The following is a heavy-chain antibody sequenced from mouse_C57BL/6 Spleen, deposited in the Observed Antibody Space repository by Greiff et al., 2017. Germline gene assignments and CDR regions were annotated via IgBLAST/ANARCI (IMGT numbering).Heavy chain of an antibody. CDR3: VRHGGVDYAMDY. CDR1: GFCFNTYA. D-gene: IGHD1-1*01. J-gene: IGHJ4*01. CDR2: IRSKSNNYAT. V-gene: IGHV10-1*01. Sequence: GGGLVQPKGSLKLSCAASGFCFNTYAMQWVRQAPGKGLAWVARIRSKSNNYATYYADSVKDRFTSSRDDSESMLYRQMNNLKTEDTAMDYWVRHGGVDYAMDYWGQGTSVTVSS.